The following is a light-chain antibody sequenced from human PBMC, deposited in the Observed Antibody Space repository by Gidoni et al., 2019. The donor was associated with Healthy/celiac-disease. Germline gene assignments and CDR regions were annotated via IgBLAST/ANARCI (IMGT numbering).Light chain of an antibody. J-gene: IGKJ4*01. CDR3: QQGYSTPLT. CDR1: QSISSY. CDR2: AAS. V-gene: IGKV1-39*01. Sequence: DIQMTQSPSSMSASVGDRVTITCRASQSISSYLNWYQQKPGKAPKLLIYAASSLQSGVPSRFSGRGSGTDFTLTISSLQPEDFATYYCQQGYSTPLTFXGXTKVEIK.